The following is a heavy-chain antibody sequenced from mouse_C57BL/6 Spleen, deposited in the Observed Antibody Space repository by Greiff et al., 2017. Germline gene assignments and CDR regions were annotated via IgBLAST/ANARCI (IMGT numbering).Heavy chain of an antibody. J-gene: IGHJ2*01. Sequence: EVKLQESGPELVKPGASVKMSCKASGYTFTDYNMHWVKQSHGKSLEWIGYINPNNGGTSYNQKFKGKATLTVNKSSSTAYMELRSLTSEDSAVYYCARKGDSSGLRGYFDYWGHGTTLTVSS. D-gene: IGHD3-2*02. CDR2: INPNNGGT. CDR1: GYTFTDYN. CDR3: ARKGDSSGLRGYFDY. V-gene: IGHV1-22*01.